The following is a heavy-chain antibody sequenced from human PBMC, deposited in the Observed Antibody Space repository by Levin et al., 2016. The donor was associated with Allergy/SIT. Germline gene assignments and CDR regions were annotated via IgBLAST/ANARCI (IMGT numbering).Heavy chain of an antibody. CDR3: ARDVYYDSSGYGYYFDY. V-gene: IGHV1-69*01. Sequence: WVRQAPGQGLEWMGGIIPIFGTANYAQKFQGRVTITADESTSTAYMELSSLRSEDTAVYYCARDVYYDSSGYGYYFDYWGQGTLVTVSS. CDR2: IIPIFGTA. D-gene: IGHD3-22*01. J-gene: IGHJ4*02.